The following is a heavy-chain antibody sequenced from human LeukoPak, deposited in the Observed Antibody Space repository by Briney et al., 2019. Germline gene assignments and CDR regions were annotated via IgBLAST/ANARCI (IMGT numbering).Heavy chain of an antibody. J-gene: IGHJ4*02. CDR3: ARAVVPAAHDY. Sequence: ASVKVSCKASGYTFTGYYIHGVRHGVRQAPGQGLEWMGWINPNNGGTNDAQKFLGRVTMTRDTSISPAYMELSRLRSDDTAAYYCARAVVPAAHDYWGQGTLVTVSS. V-gene: IGHV1-2*02. CDR2: INPNNGGT. D-gene: IGHD2-2*01. CDR1: GYTFTGYY.